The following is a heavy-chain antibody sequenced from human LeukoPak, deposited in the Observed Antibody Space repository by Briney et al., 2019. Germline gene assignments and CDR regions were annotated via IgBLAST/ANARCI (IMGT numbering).Heavy chain of an antibody. CDR1: GYSFTRYW. D-gene: IGHD2-2*01. V-gene: IGHV5-51*01. Sequence: GESLKISCKGSGYSFTRYWIGWVRQMPGKGLEWMGIIYPGDSDTRYSPSFQGQVTISADKSISTAYLQWSSLKASDTAMYYCARPTLYCSSTSCYSNLFDYWGQGTLVTVSS. CDR2: IYPGDSDT. J-gene: IGHJ4*02. CDR3: ARPTLYCSSTSCYSNLFDY.